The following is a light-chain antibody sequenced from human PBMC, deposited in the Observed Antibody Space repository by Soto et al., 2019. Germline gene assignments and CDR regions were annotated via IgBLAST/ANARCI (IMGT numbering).Light chain of an antibody. J-gene: IGLJ3*02. CDR1: SSNIGNNY. V-gene: IGLV1-51*01. Sequence: QSVLTQPPSVSAAPGQTVTISCSGSSSNIGNNYVSWYQQLPGTAPKLLISDNNKRPSGIPDRLSGSKSGTSATLGITGLQTGDEGDYYCGTWDSSLSAWVFGGGTKLTVL. CDR2: DNN. CDR3: GTWDSSLSAWV.